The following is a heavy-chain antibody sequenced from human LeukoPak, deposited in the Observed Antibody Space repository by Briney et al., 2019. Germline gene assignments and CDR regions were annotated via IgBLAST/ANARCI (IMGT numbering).Heavy chain of an antibody. CDR1: GFTFDDYA. V-gene: IGHV3-9*01. CDR3: AKDRYYDSSGTIDY. D-gene: IGHD3-22*01. CDR2: ISWNSGSI. J-gene: IGHJ4*02. Sequence: GRSLRLSCAASGFTFDDYAMHWVRQAPGKGLEWVSGISWNSGSIGYADSVKGRFTISRVNAKNSLYLQMNSLRAEDTALYYCAKDRYYDSSGTIDYWGQGTLVTVSS.